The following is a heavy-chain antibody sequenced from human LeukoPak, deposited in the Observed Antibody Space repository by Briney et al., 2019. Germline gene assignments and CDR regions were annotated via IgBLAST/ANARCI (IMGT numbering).Heavy chain of an antibody. V-gene: IGHV1-69*05. CDR2: IIPIFGTA. Sequence: ASVKVSCKASGGTFSSYAISWVRQAPGQGLEWMGGIIPIFGTANYAQKFQGRVTITTDESTSTAYMELSSLRSEDTAVYYCARGEGYCSSISCYISYADYWGQGTLVTVSS. CDR3: ARGEGYCSSISCYISYADY. D-gene: IGHD2-2*02. CDR1: GGTFSSYA. J-gene: IGHJ4*02.